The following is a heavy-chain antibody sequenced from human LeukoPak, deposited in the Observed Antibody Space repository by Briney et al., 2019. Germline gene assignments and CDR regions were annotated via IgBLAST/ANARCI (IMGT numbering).Heavy chain of an antibody. D-gene: IGHD6-19*01. CDR2: ISSSSSDI. CDR3: ATGYTSGTRIDY. CDR1: GFTFSAFS. J-gene: IGHJ4*02. Sequence: PGGFLRLSCAASGFTFSAFSMNWVRQAPGKGLEWVSAISSSSSDIYYTDSVKGRFTISRDNANNFLYLQVSSLRAEDTAVYYCATGYTSGTRIDYWGQGTLVSVSS. V-gene: IGHV3-21*01.